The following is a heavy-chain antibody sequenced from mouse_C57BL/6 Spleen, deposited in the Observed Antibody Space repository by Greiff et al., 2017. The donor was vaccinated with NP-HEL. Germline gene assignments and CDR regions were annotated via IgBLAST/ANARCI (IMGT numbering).Heavy chain of an antibody. V-gene: IGHV5-16*01. CDR3: ARALPGYFDV. J-gene: IGHJ1*03. CDR1: GFTFSDYY. Sequence: EVKLVDSEGGLVQPGSSMKLSCTASGFTFSDYYMAWVRQVPEKGLEWVANINYDGSSTYYLDSLKSRFIISRDNAKNILYLQMSSLKSEDTATYYCARALPGYFDVWGTGTTVTVSS. CDR2: INYDGSST.